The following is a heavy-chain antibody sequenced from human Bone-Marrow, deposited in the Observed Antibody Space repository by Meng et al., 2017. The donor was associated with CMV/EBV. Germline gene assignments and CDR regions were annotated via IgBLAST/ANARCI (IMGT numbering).Heavy chain of an antibody. V-gene: IGHV3-7*01. CDR3: ARNPVTNRRGSHFDY. J-gene: IGHJ4*02. Sequence: GESLKIACAASGFTFSSYWMSWVRQAPGKGLEWVADIKQDGSVKYYVDSVKGRFTISRDNANNSLYLQMNSLRGEDTAVYYCARNPVTNRRGSHFDYWGQGTLVTVSS. CDR1: GFTFSSYW. D-gene: IGHD4-17*01. CDR2: IKQDGSVK.